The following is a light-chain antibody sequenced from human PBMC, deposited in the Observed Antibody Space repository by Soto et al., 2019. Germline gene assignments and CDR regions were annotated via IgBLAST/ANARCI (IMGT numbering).Light chain of an antibody. CDR2: GNN. V-gene: IGLV1-40*01. J-gene: IGLJ3*02. Sequence: QSVLTQPPSVSGAPGQRVTISCTGSSSNIGAGYDVHWYQQLPGTPPKLLIYGNNNRPSGVPDRFSGSKSGTSASLAITGLQAEDEADYYCQAHDSSLSGWVFGGGTKLTVL. CDR3: QAHDSSLSGWV. CDR1: SSNIGAGYD.